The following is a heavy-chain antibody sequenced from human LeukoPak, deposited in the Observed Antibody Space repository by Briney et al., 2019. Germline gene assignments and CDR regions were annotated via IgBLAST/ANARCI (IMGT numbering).Heavy chain of an antibody. Sequence: SETLSLTCTVSGGSISSGGYYWSWIRQHPGKGLEWIGYIYYSGSTYYSPSLKGRVTISVDTSKNQFSLKLSSVTAADTAVYYCARGDSSGYYSPSLDYWGQGTLVTVSS. V-gene: IGHV4-31*03. J-gene: IGHJ4*02. CDR2: IYYSGST. CDR3: ARGDSSGYYSPSLDY. D-gene: IGHD3-22*01. CDR1: GGSISSGGYY.